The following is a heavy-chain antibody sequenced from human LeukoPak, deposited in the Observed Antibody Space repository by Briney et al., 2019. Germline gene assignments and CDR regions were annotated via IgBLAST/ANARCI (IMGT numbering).Heavy chain of an antibody. CDR2: IHHSGST. D-gene: IGHD1-26*01. CDR1: GGSFSGYY. J-gene: IGHJ4*02. V-gene: IGHV4-34*01. CDR3: ARGQWGGYFDY. Sequence: SETLSLTCAVYGGSFSGYYWSWIRPPAGKGLEWNGEIHHSGSTNHNPSLKSRVTISVDTSKNQFSLKLSSVTAADTAVYYCARGQWGGYFDYWGQGTLVTVSS.